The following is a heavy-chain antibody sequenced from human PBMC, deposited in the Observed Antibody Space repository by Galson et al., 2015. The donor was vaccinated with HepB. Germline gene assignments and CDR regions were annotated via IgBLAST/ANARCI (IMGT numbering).Heavy chain of an antibody. J-gene: IGHJ4*02. CDR2: IHSSSTYI. CDR1: GFTFSSYS. D-gene: IGHD6-19*01. V-gene: IGHV3-21*01. CDR3: ARDLLIGGYSSTGGFDY. Sequence: SLRLSCAASGFTFSSYSMNWVRQAPGKGLEWVSSIHSSSTYIYYADSVKGRFTISRDNAKNSLYLQMNSPRAEDTAVYYCARDLLIGGYSSTGGFDYWGQGTLVTVSS.